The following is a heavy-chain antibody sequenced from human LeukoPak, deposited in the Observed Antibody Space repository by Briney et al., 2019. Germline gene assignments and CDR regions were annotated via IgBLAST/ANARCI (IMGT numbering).Heavy chain of an antibody. CDR2: INHSGST. CDR1: GGSFSGYY. V-gene: IGHV4-34*01. D-gene: IGHD5-18*01. J-gene: IGHJ5*02. CDR3: ARILYSYGPYPFDP. Sequence: SETLSLTCAVYGGSFSGYYWSWIRQPPGKGLERIGEINHSGSTNYNPSLKSRVTISVDTSKNQFSLKLSSVTAADTAVYYCARILYSYGPYPFDPWGQGTLVTVSS.